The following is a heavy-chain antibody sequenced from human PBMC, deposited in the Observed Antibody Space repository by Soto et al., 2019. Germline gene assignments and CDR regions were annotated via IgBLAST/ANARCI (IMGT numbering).Heavy chain of an antibody. CDR1: GFTFSSHA. D-gene: IGHD3-10*01. J-gene: IGHJ4*01. Sequence: PGGPLRLSCTASGFTFSSHAMHWVRQATGKDMEWVSAIGTLGDTYYLGSVKGRFTISRDNAKNSLYLHMTRLSAGDTAVYYCARGLRVLGFTQTAGPTDYWGPRTLATVPS. V-gene: IGHV3-13*04. CDR2: IGTLGDT. CDR3: ARGLRVLGFTQTAGPTDY.